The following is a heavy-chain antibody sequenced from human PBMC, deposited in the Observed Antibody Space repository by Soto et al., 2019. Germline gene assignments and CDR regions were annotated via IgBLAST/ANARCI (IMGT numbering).Heavy chain of an antibody. D-gene: IGHD4-17*01. CDR3: VRQGIDYLHGLVDV. CDR1: SGPDRSHN. J-gene: IGHJ6*02. V-gene: IGHV4-59*08. Sequence: QVQLQQSGPRLVKPSETLSLTCTVSSGPDRSHNWGWIRQPPGRGLEWIGYVYYTGDTAYNPSLSGRVTISADTSTNDISLTLNSVTAADTAVYYCVRQGIDYLHGLVDVWCQGTTVSVSS. CDR2: VYYTGDT.